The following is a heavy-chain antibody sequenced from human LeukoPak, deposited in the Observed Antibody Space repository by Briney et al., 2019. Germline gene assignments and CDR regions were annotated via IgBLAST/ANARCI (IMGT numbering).Heavy chain of an antibody. CDR2: ISGSGGST. D-gene: IGHD3-16*02. V-gene: IGHV3-23*01. J-gene: IGHJ4*02. CDR3: AKGWEVSQNFDY. CDR1: GFTFSSYA. Sequence: GGSLTLSCAASGFTFSSYAMSWVRQAPGKGLEWVSAISGSGGSTYYADSVKGRFTISRDNSKNTLYLQMNSLRAEDTAVYYCAKGWEVSQNFDYWGQGTLVTVSS.